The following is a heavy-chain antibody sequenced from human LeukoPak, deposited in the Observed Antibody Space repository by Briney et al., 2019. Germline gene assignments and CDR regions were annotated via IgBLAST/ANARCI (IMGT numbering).Heavy chain of an antibody. CDR1: NGSISSSAYY. D-gene: IGHD3-16*01. CDR3: ARETSQKGAHYMDV. J-gene: IGHJ6*03. Sequence: SETLSLTCTVSNGSISSSAYYWGWVRQSPGKGLQWIGSVYFSGITYYNESLKSRLTISVDKSNNQFSLKLSSVTAADTAVYYCARETSQKGAHYMDVWGKGTTVTISS. V-gene: IGHV4-39*07. CDR2: VYFSGIT.